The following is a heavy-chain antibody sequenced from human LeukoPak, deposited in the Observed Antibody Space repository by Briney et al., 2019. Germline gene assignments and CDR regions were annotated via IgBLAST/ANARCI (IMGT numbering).Heavy chain of an antibody. V-gene: IGHV3-30-3*01. CDR2: ISYDGSNK. CDR3: AKGQTMVRGPNFDY. J-gene: IGHJ4*02. D-gene: IGHD3-10*01. Sequence: GSLRLSCAASGFTFSSYAMHWVRQAPGKGLEWVAVISYDGSNKYYADSVKGRFTISRDNSKNTLYLQMNSLRAEDTAVYYCAKGQTMVRGPNFDYWGQGTLVTVSS. CDR1: GFTFSSYA.